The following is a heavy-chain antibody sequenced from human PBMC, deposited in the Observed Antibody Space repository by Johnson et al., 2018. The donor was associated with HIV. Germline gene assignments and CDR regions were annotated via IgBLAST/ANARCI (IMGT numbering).Heavy chain of an antibody. D-gene: IGHD2-21*02. V-gene: IGHV3-30-3*01. Sequence: QVQLVESGGGVVQPGRSLRLPCAASGFTFSSYAMHWVRQAPGKGLEWVAVISYDGSNKYYADSVKGRFTISRDNSKNTLYLQMNSLRAEDTAVYYCARDLLIAYCGGDCWDAFDIWGQGTMVTVSS. J-gene: IGHJ3*02. CDR2: ISYDGSNK. CDR3: ARDLLIAYCGGDCWDAFDI. CDR1: GFTFSSYA.